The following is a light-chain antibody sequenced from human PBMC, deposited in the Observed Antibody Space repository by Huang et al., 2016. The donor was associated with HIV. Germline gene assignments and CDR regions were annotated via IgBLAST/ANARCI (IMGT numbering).Light chain of an antibody. Sequence: DIQMTQSPSSLSASVGDRVTITCRASQNINSYLNWYQKKPGKAPKVLIYGASILQSGVPARFSGSGSETDFTLTISSLQPDDFATYYCQQSDNIPPTFGQGTRV. CDR3: QQSDNIPPT. V-gene: IGKV1-39*01. CDR2: GAS. J-gene: IGKJ1*01. CDR1: QNINSY.